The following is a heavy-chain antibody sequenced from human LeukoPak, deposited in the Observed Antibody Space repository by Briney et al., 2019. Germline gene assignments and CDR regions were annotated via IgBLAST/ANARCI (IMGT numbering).Heavy chain of an antibody. D-gene: IGHD3-10*01. J-gene: IGHJ6*02. V-gene: IGHV4-34*01. CDR1: GGSFSGYY. CDR3: ASKRARGPRYYYYYGMDV. CDR2: INHSGST. Sequence: SETLSLTCAVCGGSFSGYYWSWIRQPPGKGLEWIGEINHSGSTNYNPSLKSRVTISVDTSKNQFSLKLSSVTAADTAVYYCASKRARGPRYYYYYGMDVWGQGTTVTVSS.